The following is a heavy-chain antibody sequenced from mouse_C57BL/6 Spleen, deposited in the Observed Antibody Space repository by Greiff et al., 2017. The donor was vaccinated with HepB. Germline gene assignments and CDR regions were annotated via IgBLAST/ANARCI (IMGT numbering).Heavy chain of an antibody. CDR1: GYTFTSYW. D-gene: IGHD1-1*01. Sequence: QVQLQQPGAELVMPGASVKLSCKASGYTFTSYWMHWVKQRPGQGLEWIGEIDPSDSYTNYNQKFKGKSTLTVDKSFSTAYMQLSSLTSEDSAVYYCARDYGSSPNWYFDVWGTGTTVTVSS. J-gene: IGHJ1*03. CDR3: ARDYGSSPNWYFDV. V-gene: IGHV1-69*01. CDR2: IDPSDSYT.